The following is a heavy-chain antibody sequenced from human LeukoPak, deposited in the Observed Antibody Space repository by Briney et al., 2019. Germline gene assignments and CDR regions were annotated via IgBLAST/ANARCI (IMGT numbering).Heavy chain of an antibody. J-gene: IGHJ4*02. D-gene: IGHD3-10*01. CDR1: GFSFSNYA. Sequence: GGPLRLSCAASGFSFSNYAMHWVRKAPGKGLEWVAVISYDGSNEYYADSVKGRFTISRDNAKNTQHLEMNSLRAEDTAVYYCARDRSATIIRGVIIRPGGYFDYWGQGTLVTVSS. CDR2: ISYDGSNE. CDR3: ARDRSATIIRGVIIRPGGYFDY. V-gene: IGHV3-30-3*01.